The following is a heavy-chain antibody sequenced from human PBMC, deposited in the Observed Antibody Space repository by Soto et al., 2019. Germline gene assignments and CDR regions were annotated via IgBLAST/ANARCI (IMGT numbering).Heavy chain of an antibody. D-gene: IGHD3-9*01. V-gene: IGHV4-59*01. CDR3: ARLPAVDWYYFDY. CDR1: GCSISSYY. Sequence: PPETLSPTFPVSGCSISSYYWSWIRQPPGKGLEWIGYIYYSGSTNYNPSLKSRVTISVDTSKNQFSLKLSSVTAADTAVYYCARLPAVDWYYFDYWGQGTLVTVSS. CDR2: IYYSGST. J-gene: IGHJ4*02.